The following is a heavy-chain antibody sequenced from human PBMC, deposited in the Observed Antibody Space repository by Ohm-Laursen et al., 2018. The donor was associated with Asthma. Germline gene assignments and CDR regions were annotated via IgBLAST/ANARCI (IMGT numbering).Heavy chain of an antibody. Sequence: GTLSLTCTVSGGSISSGDYYWSWIRQPPGKGLEWIGYIYSTGSTNYNPSLESRVTISIDTSTNQFSLKLSSVTAADTAVYYCARGHGYNLYWDQGTLVTVSS. CDR1: GGSISSGDYY. J-gene: IGHJ4*02. CDR2: IYSTGST. D-gene: IGHD5-24*01. V-gene: IGHV4-61*08. CDR3: ARGHGYNLY.